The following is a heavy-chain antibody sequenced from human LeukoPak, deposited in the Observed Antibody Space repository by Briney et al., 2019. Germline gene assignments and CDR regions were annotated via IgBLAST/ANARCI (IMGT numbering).Heavy chain of an antibody. J-gene: IGHJ4*02. V-gene: IGHV3-48*01. D-gene: IGHD3-16*01. Sequence: GGSLRLSCAASGFTFSSYSMNWVRQAPGKGLEWVSYISSSSTIKYADSVKGRFTISRDNAKNSLYLQMNSLRAEDTALYYCARDSPRGSYFDYWGQGTLVTVSS. CDR2: ISSSSTI. CDR3: ARDSPRGSYFDY. CDR1: GFTFSSYS.